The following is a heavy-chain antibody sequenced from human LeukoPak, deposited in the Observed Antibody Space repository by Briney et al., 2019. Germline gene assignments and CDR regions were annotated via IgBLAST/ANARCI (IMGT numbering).Heavy chain of an antibody. V-gene: IGHV1-2*06. D-gene: IGHD3-16*02. CDR3: ARDRSYYDYVWGSYRPINWFDP. J-gene: IGHJ5*02. Sequence: ASVKVSCKASGYTFTGYYMHWVRQALGQGLEWMGRINPNSGGTNYAQEFQGRVTMTRDTSISTAYMELSRLRSDDTAVYYCARDRSYYDYVWGSYRPINWFDPWGQGTLVTVSS. CDR1: GYTFTGYY. CDR2: INPNSGGT.